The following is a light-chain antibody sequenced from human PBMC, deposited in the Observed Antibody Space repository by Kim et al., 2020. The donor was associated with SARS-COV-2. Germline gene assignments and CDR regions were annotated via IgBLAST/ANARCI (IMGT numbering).Light chain of an antibody. J-gene: IGKJ1*01. CDR3: QKYNSAPRT. CDR2: GAS. V-gene: IGKV1-27*01. CDR1: QGISEY. Sequence: DIQMTQYPSSLSASVGERITITCRASQGISEYFAWYQQRPGKVPQLLIYGASVLQSGAPPRFSGSGSGTAFTLTISSLQPDDVVAYYCQKYNSAPRTFGQGTKVDIK.